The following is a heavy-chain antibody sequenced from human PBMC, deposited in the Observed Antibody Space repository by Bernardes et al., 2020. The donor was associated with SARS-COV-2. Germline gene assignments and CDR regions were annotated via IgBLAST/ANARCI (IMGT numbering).Heavy chain of an antibody. CDR1: GFTFSTYA. V-gene: IGHV3-23*01. J-gene: IGHJ4*02. CDR2: VSVGGGST. CDR3: AKWQAPHCSSTSCSPIDN. Sequence: GGSLRLSCAASGFTFSTYAMNWVRQAPGKGLEWVSSVSVGGGSTFYLDSVKGRFTISRDNSKNTLFLQMTSLRAKDTAVYYCAKWQAPHCSSTSCSPIDNWGQGTLVTVSS. D-gene: IGHD2-2*01.